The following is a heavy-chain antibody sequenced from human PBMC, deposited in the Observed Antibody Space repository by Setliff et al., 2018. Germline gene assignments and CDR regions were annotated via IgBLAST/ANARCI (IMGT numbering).Heavy chain of an antibody. Sequence: PGGSLRLSCAASGFTFSSYAMSWVRQAPGKGLEWVSAISGSGGSTYYADSVKGRFTISRDNSKNTLYLQMNSLRAEDTAVYYCAKDPARIFGVVINAFDYWGQGTLVTVSS. CDR1: GFTFSSYA. V-gene: IGHV3-23*01. J-gene: IGHJ4*02. D-gene: IGHD3-3*02. CDR2: ISGSGGST. CDR3: AKDPARIFGVVINAFDY.